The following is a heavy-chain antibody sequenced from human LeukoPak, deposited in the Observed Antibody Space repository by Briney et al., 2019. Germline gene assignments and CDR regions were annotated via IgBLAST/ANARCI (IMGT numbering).Heavy chain of an antibody. D-gene: IGHD6-6*01. CDR2: INHSGST. J-gene: IGHJ6*02. CDR3: ARGQRRAARQSRGMDV. V-gene: IGHV4-34*01. Sequence: SETLSLTCVVHGGSFSGYYWSWIRQPPGKGLEWIGEINHSGSTNYNPSLKSRVTISVDASKNQFSLKLSSVTAADTAVYYCARGQRRAARQSRGMDVWGQGTTVTVSS. CDR1: GGSFSGYY.